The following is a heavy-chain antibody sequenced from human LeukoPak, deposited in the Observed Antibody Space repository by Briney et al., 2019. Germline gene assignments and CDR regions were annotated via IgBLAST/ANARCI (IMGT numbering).Heavy chain of an antibody. Sequence: PGRSLRLSCAASGFTFSSYGMHWVRQAPGKGLEWVAVISYDGSNKYYADSVKGRFTISRDNSKNTLYLQMNSLRAEDTAVYYCAKQAMIVVGPIDYWGQGTLVTVSS. CDR3: AKQAMIVVGPIDY. CDR1: GFTFSSYG. V-gene: IGHV3-30*18. D-gene: IGHD3-22*01. CDR2: ISYDGSNK. J-gene: IGHJ4*02.